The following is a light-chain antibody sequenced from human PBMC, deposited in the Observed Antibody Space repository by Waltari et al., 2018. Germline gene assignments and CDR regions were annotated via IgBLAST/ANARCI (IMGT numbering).Light chain of an antibody. CDR2: DVN. CDR1: SSDVGRFDY. V-gene: IGLV2-11*01. Sequence: QSALTQPRSVSGSPGQSVTISCTATSSDVGRFDYVSWFQQYPGKAPKLMIYDVNKRPSGVPHRFSGSKSGNTASLTISGLQAEDEADYYCCSYAGSYTFVFGTGTKVTV. J-gene: IGLJ1*01. CDR3: CSYAGSYTFV.